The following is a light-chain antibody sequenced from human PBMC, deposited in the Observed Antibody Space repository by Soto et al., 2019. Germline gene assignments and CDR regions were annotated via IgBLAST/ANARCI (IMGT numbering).Light chain of an antibody. CDR2: GAS. CDR1: QSVTSTD. J-gene: IGKJ1*01. CDR3: QHYGSPSWT. V-gene: IGKV3-20*01. Sequence: EIVLTQSPGPLSLSPGERATLSCRASQSVTSTDLAWYQHKPGQAPRLLIFGASSRATGIPDRFSGSGSGKDFTLIISRLEPEDFAVYYCQHYGSPSWTFGQGTKVDIK.